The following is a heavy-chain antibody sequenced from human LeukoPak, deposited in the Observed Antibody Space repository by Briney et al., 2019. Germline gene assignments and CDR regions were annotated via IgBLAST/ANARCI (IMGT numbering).Heavy chain of an antibody. CDR1: GGSFSGYY. V-gene: IGHV4-34*01. Sequence: SETLSLTCAVYGGSFSGYYWSWIRQPPGKGLEWVGEINHSGSTNYNPSLKSRVTISVDTSKNQFSLKLSSVTAADTAVYYCARGLYYDSSGYYYSPTDYWGQGTLVTVSS. D-gene: IGHD3-22*01. J-gene: IGHJ4*02. CDR3: ARGLYYDSSGYYYSPTDY. CDR2: INHSGST.